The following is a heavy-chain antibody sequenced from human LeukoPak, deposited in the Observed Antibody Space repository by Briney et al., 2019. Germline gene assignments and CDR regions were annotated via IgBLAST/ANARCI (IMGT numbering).Heavy chain of an antibody. D-gene: IGHD5-12*01. Sequence: SETLSLTCTVSGGSVSSGSYYWSWIRQPPGKGLEWIGYIYYSGSTNYNPSLKSRVTITVDTSKHQSPLKLSSVTAADTAVYYCARVKGARYSGCDGNYYGMDVWGQGTTVTVSS. V-gene: IGHV4-61*01. CDR1: GGSVSSGSYY. CDR2: IYYSGST. CDR3: ARVKGARYSGCDGNYYGMDV. J-gene: IGHJ6*02.